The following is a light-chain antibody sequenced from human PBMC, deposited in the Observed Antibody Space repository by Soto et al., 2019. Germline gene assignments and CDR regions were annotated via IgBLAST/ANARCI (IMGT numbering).Light chain of an antibody. CDR3: QQRTSWPLLT. CDR2: DAS. CDR1: QNVGNS. V-gene: IGKV3-11*01. Sequence: DIVLTQSPATLSLSPGERASLSCRASQNVGNSLAWYQQKLGQPPRLLIYDASTRATGVPARFSGSGSGTDFTLTISSLEPEDFAVYYCQQRTSWPLLTFGGGTKVEIK. J-gene: IGKJ4*01.